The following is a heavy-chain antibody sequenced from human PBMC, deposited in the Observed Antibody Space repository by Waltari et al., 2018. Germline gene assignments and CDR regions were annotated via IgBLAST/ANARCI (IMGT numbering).Heavy chain of an antibody. CDR3: ARDTPAPRITGATSVDY. Sequence: QVQLQESGPGLVKPSETLSLTCAVSGYSISSGYYWGWSRQPPGKGLEWIGSIYHSGSTFYNPSLKSRVTISVDTSKNQFSLKLSSVTAADTAVYYCARDTPAPRITGATSVDYWGQGTLVTVSS. D-gene: IGHD1-20*01. J-gene: IGHJ4*02. V-gene: IGHV4-38-2*02. CDR1: GYSISSGYY. CDR2: IYHSGST.